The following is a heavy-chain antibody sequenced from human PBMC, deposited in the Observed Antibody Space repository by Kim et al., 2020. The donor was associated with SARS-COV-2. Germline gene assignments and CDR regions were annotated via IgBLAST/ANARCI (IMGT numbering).Heavy chain of an antibody. CDR3: ARDLGSSSWFDAFDI. Sequence: GGSLRLSCAASGFTFSSYSMNWVRQAPGKGLEWVSSISSSSSYIYYADSVKGRFTISRDNAKNSLYLQMNSLRAEDTAVYYCARDLGSSSWFDAFDIWGQGTMVTVSS. D-gene: IGHD6-13*01. CDR1: GFTFSSYS. V-gene: IGHV3-21*01. J-gene: IGHJ3*02. CDR2: ISSSSSYI.